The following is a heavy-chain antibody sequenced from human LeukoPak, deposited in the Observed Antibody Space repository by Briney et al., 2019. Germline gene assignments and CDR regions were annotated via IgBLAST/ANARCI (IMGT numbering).Heavy chain of an antibody. V-gene: IGHV4-30-4*01. CDR1: GGSISSGDYY. CDR3: ASGSLRWEPIDY. Sequence: SETLSLTCTVSGGSISSGDYYWSWIRQPPGKGLEWIGYIYYSGSTYYNPSLKSRVTISVDTSKNQFSLKLSSVTAADTAVYYCASGSLRWEPIDYWGQGTLVTVSS. CDR2: IYYSGST. D-gene: IGHD1-26*01. J-gene: IGHJ4*02.